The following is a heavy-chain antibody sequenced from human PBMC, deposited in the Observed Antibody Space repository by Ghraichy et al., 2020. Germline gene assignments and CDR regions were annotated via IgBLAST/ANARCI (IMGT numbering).Heavy chain of an antibody. Sequence: SETLSLTCAVYGGSFSGYYWSWIRQPPGKGLEWIGEINHSGSTNYNPSLKSRVTISVDTSKNQFSLKLSSVTAADTAVYYCARGPYYYDSSGPPSAFDIWGQGTMVTVSS. CDR2: INHSGST. J-gene: IGHJ3*02. D-gene: IGHD3-22*01. CDR3: ARGPYYYDSSGPPSAFDI. V-gene: IGHV4-34*01. CDR1: GGSFSGYY.